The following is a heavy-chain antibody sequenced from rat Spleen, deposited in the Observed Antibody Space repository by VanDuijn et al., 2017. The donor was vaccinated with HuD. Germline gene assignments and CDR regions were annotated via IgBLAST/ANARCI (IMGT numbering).Heavy chain of an antibody. CDR1: GFSLTSYH. J-gene: IGHJ2*01. CDR3: ARHNYSVDC. D-gene: IGHD1-11*01. CDR2: IWAGGSS. V-gene: IGHV2-72*01. Sequence: QVQLKESGPGLVQPSQTLSLTCTVSGFSLTSYHVSWVRQPPGKSLVWVGAIWAGGSSSYDSTVQSRLTISLDTSQSQVFLKMDSLQPEDTGTYYGARHNYSVDCWGQGVMVTVSS.